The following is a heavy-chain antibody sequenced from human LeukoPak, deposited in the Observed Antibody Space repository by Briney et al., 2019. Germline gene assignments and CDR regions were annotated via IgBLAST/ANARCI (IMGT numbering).Heavy chain of an antibody. CDR1: GGSISSSSYY. V-gene: IGHV4-39*01. Sequence: PSETLSRTCTVSGGSISSSSYYWGWIRQPPGKGLEWIGSIYYSGSTYYNPSLKSRVTISVDTSKNQFSLKLSSVTAADTAVYYCARPSIAAAGTFDYWGQGTLVTVSS. CDR2: IYYSGST. J-gene: IGHJ4*02. CDR3: ARPSIAAAGTFDY. D-gene: IGHD6-13*01.